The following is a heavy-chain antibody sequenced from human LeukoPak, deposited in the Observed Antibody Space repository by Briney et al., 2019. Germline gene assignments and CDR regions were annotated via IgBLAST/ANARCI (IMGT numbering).Heavy chain of an antibody. CDR3: AKDRLGGGAYWFDP. V-gene: IGHV3-48*01. CDR2: INGGGSPI. Sequence: GGSLRLSCAASGFTFSRDSMNWVRQAPGKGLEWVSYINGGGSPIFYADPVRGRFTISRDDSKNTLYLQMNSLRTEDTAVYYCAKDRLGGGAYWFDPWGQGTLVTVSA. J-gene: IGHJ5*02. CDR1: GFTFSRDS. D-gene: IGHD3-16*01.